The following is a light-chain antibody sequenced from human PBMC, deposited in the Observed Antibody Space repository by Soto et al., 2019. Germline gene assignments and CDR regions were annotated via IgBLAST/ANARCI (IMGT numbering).Light chain of an antibody. V-gene: IGKV3-20*01. CDR3: QQYGSSPST. CDR1: QSVSSSY. Sequence: EIVLTQSPGTLSLSPGERATLSCRASQSVSSSYLAWYQQKPGQAPRLLIYGASSRATGIPDRFSGSGSGTDFTLTISRLEPEDFAGYYCQQYGSSPSTFGQGTKVEI. CDR2: GAS. J-gene: IGKJ2*02.